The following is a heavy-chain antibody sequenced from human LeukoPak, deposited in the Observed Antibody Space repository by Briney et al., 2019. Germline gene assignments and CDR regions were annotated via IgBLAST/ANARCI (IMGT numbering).Heavy chain of an antibody. Sequence: ASVKVSCKASGYTFTGYHMHWVRQAPGQGLEWMGWINPNSGGTNYAQKFQGRVTMTRDTSISTAYMELSRLRSDDTAVYYCARVVTGTTSRPHWFDPWGQGTLVTVSS. CDR2: INPNSGGT. CDR1: GYTFTGYH. V-gene: IGHV1-2*02. D-gene: IGHD1-20*01. CDR3: ARVVTGTTSRPHWFDP. J-gene: IGHJ5*02.